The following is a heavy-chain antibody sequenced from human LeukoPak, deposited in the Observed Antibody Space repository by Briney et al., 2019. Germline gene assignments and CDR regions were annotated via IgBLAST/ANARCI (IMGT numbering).Heavy chain of an antibody. D-gene: IGHD4-11*01. CDR2: INPSGGST. V-gene: IGHV1-46*01. CDR1: GYTFTSYY. J-gene: IGHJ5*02. CDR3: ARVALPTTVTTFGNWFDP. Sequence: ASVKVSCKASGYTFTSYYMHWVRQAPGQGLEWMGIINPSGGSTRYAQKFQGRVTMTRDMSTSTVYMELSSLRSEDTAVYYCARVALPTTVTTFGNWFDPWGQGTLVTVSS.